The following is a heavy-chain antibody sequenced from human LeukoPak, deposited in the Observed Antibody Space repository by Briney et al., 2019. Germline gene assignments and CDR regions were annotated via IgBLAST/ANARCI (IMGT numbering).Heavy chain of an antibody. Sequence: PGGSLRLSCAASGFTYSSYAMRWVRQAPGKGLEWVSAISGSGGSTYYADSVKGRFTISRDNSKNTLYLQMNSLRAEHTAVYYCAKDQSHSVGIVLMVYALQFDYWGQGTLVTVSS. J-gene: IGHJ4*02. CDR2: ISGSGGST. CDR1: GFTYSSYA. CDR3: AKDQSHSVGIVLMVYALQFDY. D-gene: IGHD2-8*01. V-gene: IGHV3-23*01.